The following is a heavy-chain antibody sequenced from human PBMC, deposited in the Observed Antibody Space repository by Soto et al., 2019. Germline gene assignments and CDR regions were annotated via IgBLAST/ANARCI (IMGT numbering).Heavy chain of an antibody. CDR3: AREVGDLGTRFDP. Sequence: SETLSLTCTVSGGSISSYYWSWIRQPPGKGLEWVGYIYYSGITNYNPSLKSRVTISVDTSKNQFSLKLSSVTAADTAVYYCAREVGDLGTRFDPWGQGTLVTVSS. CDR1: GGSISSYY. CDR2: IYYSGIT. D-gene: IGHD1-26*01. V-gene: IGHV4-59*12. J-gene: IGHJ5*02.